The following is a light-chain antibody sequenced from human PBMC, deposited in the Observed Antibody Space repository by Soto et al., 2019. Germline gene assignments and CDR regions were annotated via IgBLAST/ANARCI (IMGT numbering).Light chain of an antibody. V-gene: IGKV1-5*01. J-gene: IGKJ4*01. CDR2: DAS. CDR1: QSISSW. Sequence: DIQMTQSPSTLSASVGDRVTITCRASQSISSWLAWYQQKPGKAPKLLIYDASSLESGVPSRFSGSGSGTEFTLTISSLQPDDFATYYCQPYNSYSLLLTFGGGTKVEIK. CDR3: QPYNSYSLLLT.